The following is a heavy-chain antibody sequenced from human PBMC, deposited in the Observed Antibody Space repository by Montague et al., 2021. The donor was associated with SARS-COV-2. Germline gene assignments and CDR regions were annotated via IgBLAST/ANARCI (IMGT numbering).Heavy chain of an antibody. Sequence: TLSPTCSVSGGSMSSGGYFWTWIRQHPGKGLGWIGYSHHSGATFHNPSLMGRAAVSLDTSKSHFSLTLTSVLVADTAVYYCARAAGTTTTLIFDSWGQGILVTVSS. V-gene: IGHV4-31*03. J-gene: IGHJ4*02. CDR3: ARAAGTTTTLIFDS. CDR1: GGSMSSGGYF. D-gene: IGHD4-17*01. CDR2: SHHSGAT.